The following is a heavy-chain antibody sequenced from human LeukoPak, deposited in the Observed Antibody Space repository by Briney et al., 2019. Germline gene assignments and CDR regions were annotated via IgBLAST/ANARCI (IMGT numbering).Heavy chain of an antibody. Sequence: GGSLRLSCAASGFTFSSYGMHWVRQAPGKGLEWVAVISYDGSNKYYADSVKGRFTISRDNSKNTLYLQMNSLRAEDTAVYYCARDRLPGCSGGSCYSYYYYGMDVWGKGTTVTVSS. V-gene: IGHV3-30*03. D-gene: IGHD2-15*01. CDR3: ARDRLPGCSGGSCYSYYYYGMDV. CDR1: GFTFSSYG. CDR2: ISYDGSNK. J-gene: IGHJ6*04.